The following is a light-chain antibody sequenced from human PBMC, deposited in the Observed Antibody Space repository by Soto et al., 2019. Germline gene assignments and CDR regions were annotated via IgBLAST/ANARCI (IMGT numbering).Light chain of an antibody. V-gene: IGKV1-9*01. J-gene: IGKJ3*01. CDR3: QQLNNYPFT. CDR1: QGISSY. CDR2: AAS. Sequence: DIQLTQSPSFLSASAGDRVTISCRASQGISSYLAWYQQKPGKAPKLLIYAASTLQSGVPSRFSGSESGTEFTLTISSLQPEDLATYYCQQLNNYPFTFGPGTKVDIK.